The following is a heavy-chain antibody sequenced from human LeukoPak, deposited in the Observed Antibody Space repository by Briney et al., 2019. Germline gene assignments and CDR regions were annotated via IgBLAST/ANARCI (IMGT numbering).Heavy chain of an antibody. V-gene: IGHV1-46*01. J-gene: IGHJ4*02. CDR2: INPSGGST. CDR3: AREGSGWTIDY. Sequence: ASVKVSCKASGYTFTSYSMHWVRQAPGQGLEWMGIINPSGGSTSYAQKFQGRVTMTRDTSTSTVYMELSSLRSEDTAVYYCAREGSGWTIDYWGQGTLVTVSS. D-gene: IGHD6-19*01. CDR1: GYTFTSYS.